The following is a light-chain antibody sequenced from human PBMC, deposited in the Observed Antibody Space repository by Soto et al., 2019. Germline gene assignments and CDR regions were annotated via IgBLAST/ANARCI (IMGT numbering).Light chain of an antibody. J-gene: IGKJ3*01. CDR2: DAS. Sequence: EIVLTQSPATLSLSPGERATLSCRASQSVSTYLAWYQHKPGQAPRLLIYDASNSATGIPARFSGSGSGTDFTLTISSLEPEDFAVYYCQQRSNWPPIFTFGPGTKVDVK. CDR3: QQRSNWPPIFT. CDR1: QSVSTY. V-gene: IGKV3-11*01.